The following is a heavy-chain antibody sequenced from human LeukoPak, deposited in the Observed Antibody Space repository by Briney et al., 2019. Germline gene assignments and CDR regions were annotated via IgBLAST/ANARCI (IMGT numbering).Heavy chain of an antibody. Sequence: ASVKVSCKASGYTFTNHDINWVRQATGQGLEWMGWVNPNSGNLGYAQKFQGRITMTWETSISTAYLELSSLRSEDTAMYYCATMPPRGGRGDTPDYLGQGTLVTVSS. CDR3: ATMPPRGGRGDTPDY. V-gene: IGHV1-8*01. CDR2: VNPNSGNL. CDR1: GYTFTNHD. J-gene: IGHJ4*02. D-gene: IGHD3-10*01.